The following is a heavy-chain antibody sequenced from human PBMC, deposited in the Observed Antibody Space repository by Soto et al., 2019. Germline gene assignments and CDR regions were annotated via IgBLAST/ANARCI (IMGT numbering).Heavy chain of an antibody. V-gene: IGHV4-31*03. J-gene: IGHJ5*02. CDR3: VRRVDP. Sequence: QVQLQESGPGLVKPSQTLSLTCTVSGGAISSGGYYWRRIRQHPGKGLEWIGYIFYSGTTYYNSSLKSRVTISVDTSKIQFSLKLSSVTAADTAVYYCVRRVDPWGERTLVAVSS. CDR1: GGAISSGGYY. CDR2: IFYSGTT.